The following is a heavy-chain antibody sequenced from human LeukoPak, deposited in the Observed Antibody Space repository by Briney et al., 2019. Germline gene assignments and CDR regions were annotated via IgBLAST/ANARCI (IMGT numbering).Heavy chain of an antibody. D-gene: IGHD3-22*01. CDR3: ARGNYYDTSGYGNYNWFDP. Sequence: ASVKVSCKASGYTFIDYYIHWVRQAPGQGLEWMGWINPNSGGTNYAQKFQGRVTMTRDTSISTAYMELSRLRSDDTAVYYCARGNYYDTSGYGNYNWFDPWGQGTLVTVSS. V-gene: IGHV1-2*02. CDR1: GYTFIDYY. J-gene: IGHJ5*02. CDR2: INPNSGGT.